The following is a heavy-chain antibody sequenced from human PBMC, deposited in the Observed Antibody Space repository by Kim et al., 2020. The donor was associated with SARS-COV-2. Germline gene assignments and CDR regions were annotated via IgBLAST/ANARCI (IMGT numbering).Heavy chain of an antibody. CDR2: VMPNSGAT. Sequence: ASVKVSCKASGYTFTGSYIHWVRQAPGQGLEWMGWVMPNSGATRYAQKFHGRGTMTRDTAIATVYMEVYNLRSDDKALYYCARAGRRSFDCWGQGRRVTV. D-gene: IGHD3-10*01. CDR3: ARAGRRSFDC. J-gene: IGHJ3*01. V-gene: IGHV1-2*02. CDR1: GYTFTGSY.